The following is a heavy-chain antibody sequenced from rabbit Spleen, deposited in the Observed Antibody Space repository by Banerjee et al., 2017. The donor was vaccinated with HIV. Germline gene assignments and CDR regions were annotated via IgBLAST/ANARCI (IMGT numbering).Heavy chain of an antibody. Sequence: EQLVESGGGLVQPEGSLTLTCKASGFSFSDRDVMCWVRQTPGKVLEWIGDIDPIFGIAVYASWVNDRFTISSHNAQTTLYLQLNSLTAEDTATYFCVREVAGKSGLWGQGTLVTVS. J-gene: IGHJ3*01. D-gene: IGHD4-1*01. CDR3: VREVAGKSGL. CDR1: GFSFSDRDV. V-gene: IGHV1S47*01. CDR2: IDPIFGIA.